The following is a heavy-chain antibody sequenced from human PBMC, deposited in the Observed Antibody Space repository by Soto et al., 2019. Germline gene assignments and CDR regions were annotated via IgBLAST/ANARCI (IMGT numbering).Heavy chain of an antibody. D-gene: IGHD6-19*01. CDR2: IDQSGST. J-gene: IGHJ4*02. Sequence: PPETLYLTCAGYGGFFSGYYWNWLRQPPGEGLEGVGKIDQSGSTNYNPSLKSRVTMSVDTSKTQVSLNLNSVTAADTAVYYCARSFSDWYYYAYWSPGTPVTVSS. V-gene: IGHV4-34*01. CDR1: GGFFSGYY. CDR3: ARSFSDWYYYAY.